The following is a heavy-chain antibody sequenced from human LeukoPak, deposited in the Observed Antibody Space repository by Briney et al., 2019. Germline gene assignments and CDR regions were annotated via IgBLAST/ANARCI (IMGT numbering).Heavy chain of an antibody. CDR3: ARDGASWSSPTHYGMDV. Sequence: GGSLRLSCAASGFTFSSYGMHWVRQAPGKGLEWVAVIWYDGSNKYYADSVKGRFTISRDNSKNTLYLQMNSLRAEDTAVYYCARDGASWSSPTHYGMDVWRQGTTVTVSS. J-gene: IGHJ6*02. CDR2: IWYDGSNK. V-gene: IGHV3-33*01. CDR1: GFTFSSYG. D-gene: IGHD6-13*01.